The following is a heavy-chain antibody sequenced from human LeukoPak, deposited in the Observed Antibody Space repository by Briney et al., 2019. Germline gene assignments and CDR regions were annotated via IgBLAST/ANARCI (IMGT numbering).Heavy chain of an antibody. J-gene: IGHJ4*02. CDR1: GFTFSSYS. D-gene: IGHD3-3*01. Sequence: KSGGSLRLSCAASGFTFSSYSMNWVRQAPGKGLEWVSSISSSSSYIYYADSVKGRFTISRDNAKNSLYLQMNSLRAEDTAVYYCVRDSYDSWSGSSRGTFGYWGQGTLVTVSS. CDR2: ISSSSSYI. V-gene: IGHV3-21*01. CDR3: VRDSYDSWSGSSRGTFGY.